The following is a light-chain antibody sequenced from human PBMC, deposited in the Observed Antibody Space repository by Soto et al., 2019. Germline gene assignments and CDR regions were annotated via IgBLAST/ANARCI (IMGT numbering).Light chain of an antibody. CDR1: QDINNW. Sequence: DIQMTQSPSSVSASVGDRVPITCRASQDINNWLAWYQQKPGKAPKLLIYTTSSLQSGDPSRFSGSGSGTDFTLTISSLPPEDFATYYCQQANSFPLTFGGGTKVEIK. V-gene: IGKV1D-12*01. J-gene: IGKJ4*01. CDR3: QQANSFPLT. CDR2: TTS.